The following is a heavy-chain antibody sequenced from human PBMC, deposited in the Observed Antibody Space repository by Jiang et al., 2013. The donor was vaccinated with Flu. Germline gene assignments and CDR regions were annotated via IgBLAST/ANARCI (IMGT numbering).Heavy chain of an antibody. CDR3: ARGGEGGGRFYFSDI. Sequence: SGPGLVKPSETLSLTCAVSGYSISSGSYWGWMRQPPGKGLEWIGSIFQSGSTYYNASLKSRVTISVDTSKKQISLKLSSVTAADTAVYYCARGGEGGGRFYFSDIWGQG. J-gene: IGHJ3*02. D-gene: IGHD2/OR15-2a*01. CDR2: IFQSGST. CDR1: GYSISSGSY. V-gene: IGHV4-38-2*01.